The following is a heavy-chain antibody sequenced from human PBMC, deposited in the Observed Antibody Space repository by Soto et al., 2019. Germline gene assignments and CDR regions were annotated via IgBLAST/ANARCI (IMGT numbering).Heavy chain of an antibody. J-gene: IGHJ5*02. V-gene: IGHV1-8*01. CDR2: MNANVDAT. D-gene: IGHD3-10*01. CDR3: ARVVVDGRSLWLAP. CDR1: GVTFSTID. Sequence: QVQLVQSGAEVKKPGASVKVSCKASGVTFSTIDINWVRQAPGQGLQWMGWMNANVDATDSPQQFKGRVTMTWNASISPAYLELSNLNADDTAVYYCARVVVDGRSLWLAPWGQGTLVTVSS.